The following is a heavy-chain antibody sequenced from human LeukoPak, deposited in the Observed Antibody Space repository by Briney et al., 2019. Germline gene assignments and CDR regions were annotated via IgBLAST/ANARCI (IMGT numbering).Heavy chain of an antibody. V-gene: IGHV3-64*01. CDR2: ISTNGDST. Sequence: RGSLRLSCAASGFTFSSYAMHWVRQAPGKGLEYVAAISTNGDSTYYANSVKGRFTISRDNSKNTLYLQMGSLRVEDMAVYYCARWGSTSCYDYWGQGTLVTVSS. CDR1: GFTFSSYA. D-gene: IGHD2-2*01. CDR3: ARWGSTSCYDY. J-gene: IGHJ4*02.